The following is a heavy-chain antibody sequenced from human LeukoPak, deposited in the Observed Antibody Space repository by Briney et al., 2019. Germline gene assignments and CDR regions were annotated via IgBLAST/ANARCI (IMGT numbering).Heavy chain of an antibody. V-gene: IGHV4-59*12. CDR2: IYYSGST. D-gene: IGHD1-1*01. CDR1: GGSISSYY. J-gene: IGHJ6*03. Sequence: SETLSLTCTVSGGSISSYYWSWIRQPPGKGLEWIGYIYYSGSTNYNASLKGRVTISVDTSKNQFSLKLSSVTAADTAVYFCARGRVSSSTWYSTYYYYFYMDVWGKGTTVTVSS. CDR3: ARGRVSSSTWYSTYYYYFYMDV.